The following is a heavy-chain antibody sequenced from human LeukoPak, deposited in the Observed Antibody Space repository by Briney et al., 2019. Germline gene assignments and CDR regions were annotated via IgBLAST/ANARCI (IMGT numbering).Heavy chain of an antibody. Sequence: GASVKVSCKASGYTFTGYYIHWVRQAPGQGLEWMGWINPNSGDTNYPRKFQGRVTMTRDTSISTAYMELSRLRSDDTALYYCVRPEYGPGSYLDYWGQGTLVTVSS. V-gene: IGHV1-2*02. J-gene: IGHJ4*02. CDR3: VRPEYGPGSYLDY. CDR2: INPNSGDT. D-gene: IGHD3-10*01. CDR1: GYTFTGYY.